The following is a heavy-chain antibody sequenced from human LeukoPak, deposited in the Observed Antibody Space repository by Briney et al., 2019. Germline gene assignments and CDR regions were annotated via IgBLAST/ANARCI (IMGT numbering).Heavy chain of an antibody. CDR1: GGSFSGYY. J-gene: IGHJ5*02. CDR2: INHSGST. D-gene: IGHD2-15*01. CDR3: ARHGGRSSGYCSGGSCYFWPARSSLYNWFDP. Sequence: SETLSLTCAVYGGSFSGYYWSWIRQPPGKGLEWIGEINHSGSTNYNPSLKSRVTISVDTSKNQFSLKLSSVTAADTAVYYCARHGGRSSGYCSGGSCYFWPARSSLYNWFDPWGQGTLVTVSS. V-gene: IGHV4-34*01.